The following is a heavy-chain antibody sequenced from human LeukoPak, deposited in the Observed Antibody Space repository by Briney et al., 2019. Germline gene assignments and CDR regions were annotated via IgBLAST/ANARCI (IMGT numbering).Heavy chain of an antibody. J-gene: IGHJ6*02. CDR2: IYSGGST. V-gene: IGHV3-66*01. CDR1: GFTVSSNY. Sequence: GGSLRLSCAASGFTVSSNYMSWVRQAPGKGLEWVSVIYSGGSTYYADSVKGRFTISRDNSKNTLYLQMNSLRAEDTAVYYCAKGYYGSGKAYYGMDVWGQGTTVTVSS. CDR3: AKGYYGSGKAYYGMDV. D-gene: IGHD3-10*01.